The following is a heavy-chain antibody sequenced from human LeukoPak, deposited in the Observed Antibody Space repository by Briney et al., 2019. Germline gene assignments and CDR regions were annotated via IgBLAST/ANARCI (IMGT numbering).Heavy chain of an antibody. CDR2: ISGSGVTT. Sequence: GGSLRLSCAASGFTFTSYAMTWVRQAPGKGLEWVSAISGSGVTTYFADSVKGRFTISRDNSKNTLYLQMNSLRAEDTAVYYCAKNVREADWYYYYMDVWGKGTTVTVSS. V-gene: IGHV3-23*01. CDR3: AKNVREADWYYYYMDV. CDR1: GFTFTSYA. J-gene: IGHJ6*03. D-gene: IGHD3-9*01.